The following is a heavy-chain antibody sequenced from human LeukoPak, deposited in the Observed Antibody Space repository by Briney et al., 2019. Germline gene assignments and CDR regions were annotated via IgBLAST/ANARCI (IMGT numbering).Heavy chain of an antibody. CDR1: GYSFSNYW. J-gene: IGHJ4*02. Sequence: GESLKISCKGCGYSFSNYWIGWVRQMPGKGLEWVGISLPGNSDTRYSPSFQAQVTMSADKSISTAYLQWSSLKAADTAMYYCARQYYDILTDPNYFDSWGQGTLVTVSS. V-gene: IGHV5-51*01. CDR3: ARQYYDILTDPNYFDS. CDR2: SLPGNSDT. D-gene: IGHD3-9*01.